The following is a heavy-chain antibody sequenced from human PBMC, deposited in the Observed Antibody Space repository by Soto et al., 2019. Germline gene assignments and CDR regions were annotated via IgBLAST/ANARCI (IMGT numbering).Heavy chain of an antibody. CDR2: IDPSGGST. CDR3: ARVPYDTTGYYDF. J-gene: IGHJ4*02. Sequence: QVRLVQSGAEVKKPGASVSISCTTSGFTFTTDYIHWVRQAPGPGLEWMGMIDPSGGSTTYAQKFQVSITMTSAMSTSTVYMELSSLRSEDTAVYYCARVPYDTTGYYDFWGQGTLVTVSS. CDR1: GFTFTTDY. V-gene: IGHV1-46*01. D-gene: IGHD3-22*01.